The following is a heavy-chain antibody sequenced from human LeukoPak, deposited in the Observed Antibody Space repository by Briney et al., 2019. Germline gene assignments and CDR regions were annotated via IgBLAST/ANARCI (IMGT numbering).Heavy chain of an antibody. Sequence: SQTLSHTCTVSGGSISSGVYYWSWTRQPPGRGLEWIGYIYYSGSTYYNPSLQSRVIISVDTSKNQFSLKLTSVTAADTAVYYCARALYSMTTVTTEYWFDYWGQGTLVTVSS. J-gene: IGHJ4*02. CDR1: GGSISSGVYY. CDR3: ARALYSMTTVTTEYWFDY. V-gene: IGHV4-30-4*01. CDR2: IYYSGST. D-gene: IGHD4-17*01.